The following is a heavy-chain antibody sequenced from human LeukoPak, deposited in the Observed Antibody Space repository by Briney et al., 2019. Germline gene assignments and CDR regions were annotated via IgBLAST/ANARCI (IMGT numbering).Heavy chain of an antibody. J-gene: IGHJ4*03. Sequence: PSETLSLTCAVYGGSFSRYYWSWIRQSPGKGLEWIAEIDHREDTNYNPSVKSRVTISVDTSKNQFSLKVRSLSAADTAVYYCARGATISETGYFDFWGQGTLVTVSS. CDR1: GGSFSRYY. V-gene: IGHV4-34*01. CDR2: IDHREDT. D-gene: IGHD5-24*01. CDR3: ARGATISETGYFDF.